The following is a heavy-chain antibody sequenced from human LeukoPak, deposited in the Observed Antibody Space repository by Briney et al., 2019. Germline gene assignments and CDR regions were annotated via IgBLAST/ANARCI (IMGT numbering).Heavy chain of an antibody. J-gene: IGHJ4*02. D-gene: IGHD6-19*01. CDR2: ISGSGGST. Sequence: GGSLRLSCAASGFTFSSYSMSWVRQAPGKGLEWVSAISGSGGSTYYADSVKGRFTISRDNSKNTLYLQMNSLRAEDTAVYYCAKPVVGSGGYGNIDYWGQGTLVTVSS. CDR1: GFTFSSYS. V-gene: IGHV3-23*01. CDR3: AKPVVGSGGYGNIDY.